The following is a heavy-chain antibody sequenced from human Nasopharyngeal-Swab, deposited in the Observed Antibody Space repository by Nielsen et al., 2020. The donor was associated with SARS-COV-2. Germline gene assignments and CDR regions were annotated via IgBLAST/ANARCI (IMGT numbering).Heavy chain of an antibody. Sequence: ASVQVSCKASGYTFSKYDMNWVRQAPGHGLEWMGWNSPYNGQAIYAQIFQGRVTLTTDTSSSTAYMELRSLRSDDSALYFCARGRGASGSTFDYWGQGTLVTVSS. J-gene: IGHJ4*02. D-gene: IGHD3-10*01. CDR3: ARGRGASGSTFDY. CDR1: GYTFSKYD. V-gene: IGHV1-18*01. CDR2: NSPYNGQA.